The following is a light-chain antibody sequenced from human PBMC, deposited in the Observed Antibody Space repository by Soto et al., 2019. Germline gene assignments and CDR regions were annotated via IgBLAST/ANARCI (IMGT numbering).Light chain of an antibody. CDR1: QSISSY. J-gene: IGKJ5*01. CDR3: QQSYSTIT. V-gene: IGKV1-39*01. Sequence: DIQMTQSPSYLSASVGDRVTITCRSSQSISSYLNWVQQVAGKAPKLLIYAASSLQSGVPSRFSGSGSGTDFTLTISSLQPEDFATYYCQQSYSTITFGQGTRLEIK. CDR2: AAS.